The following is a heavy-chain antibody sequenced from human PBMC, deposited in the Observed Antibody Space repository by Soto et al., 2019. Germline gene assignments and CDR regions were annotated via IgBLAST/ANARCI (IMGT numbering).Heavy chain of an antibody. D-gene: IGHD6-13*01. J-gene: IGHJ6*02. CDR3: TSGSCIAAAGNFYGMDV. CDR2: IRSKANSYAT. V-gene: IGHV3-73*01. Sequence: AGSLRLSCAASGVTFSRAAMHSVRQASGRGLEWVGRIRSKANSYATAYAASVKGRFANSRDDTKNTAYLQMNSLKPEDTAVYYCTSGSCIAAAGNFYGMDVWGQGTTVTVSS. CDR1: GVTFSRAA.